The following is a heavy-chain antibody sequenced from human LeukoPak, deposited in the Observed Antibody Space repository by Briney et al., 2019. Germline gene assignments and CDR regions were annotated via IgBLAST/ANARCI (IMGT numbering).Heavy chain of an antibody. CDR1: GGTFSSYA. V-gene: IGHV1-69*06. D-gene: IGHD4-17*01. CDR2: IIPIFGTA. CDR3: ARGGDDYGDYGGVR. Sequence: SVKVSCKASGGTFSSYAISWVRQAPGQGLEWMGGIIPIFGTANYAQKFQGRVTITADKSTSTAYMELSSLRSEDTAVYYCARGGDDYGDYGGVRWGQGTLVTVSS. J-gene: IGHJ4*02.